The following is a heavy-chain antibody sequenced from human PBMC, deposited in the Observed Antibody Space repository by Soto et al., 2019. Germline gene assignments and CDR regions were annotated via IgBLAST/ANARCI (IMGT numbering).Heavy chain of an antibody. V-gene: IGHV1-18*01. CDR2: ISAYNGNT. Sequence: ASVKVSCKASGSTFTSYGISWVRQAPGQGLEWMGWISAYNGNTNYAQKLQGRVTMTTDTSTSTAYMELRSLRSDDTAVYYCARDIVVVVAASPSGHDAFDIWGQGTMVTVS. D-gene: IGHD2-15*01. CDR1: GSTFTSYG. CDR3: ARDIVVVVAASPSGHDAFDI. J-gene: IGHJ3*02.